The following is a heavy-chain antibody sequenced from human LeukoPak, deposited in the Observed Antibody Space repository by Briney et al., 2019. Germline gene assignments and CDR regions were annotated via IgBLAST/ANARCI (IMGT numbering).Heavy chain of an antibody. J-gene: IGHJ4*02. CDR3: VSPVRDY. CDR2: ITGSGGST. Sequence: QPGGSLRPSCAASGFTFSSYALTWVRQAPGKGLEWVSTITGSGGSTYYADSVKGRFTISRDNSKNTLYLQMNSLRAEDTAVYYCVSPVRDYGGQGTLVTVSS. V-gene: IGHV3-23*01. CDR1: GFTFSSYA.